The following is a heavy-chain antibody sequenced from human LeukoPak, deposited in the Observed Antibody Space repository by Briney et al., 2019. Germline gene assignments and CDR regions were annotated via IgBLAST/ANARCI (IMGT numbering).Heavy chain of an antibody. CDR1: RFTFSSYA. V-gene: IGHV3-23*01. D-gene: IGHD4-17*01. CDR2: LRGNGDNT. Sequence: GGSLRLSCAASRFTFSSYAMSWVRQAPGKGLEWVSSLRGNGDNTNYADSLKGRFSISRDNSKNMLYLQMDSLRVDDTAVYYCARVLWNGDYPRFDYWGQGTLVTVSS. CDR3: ARVLWNGDYPRFDY. J-gene: IGHJ4*02.